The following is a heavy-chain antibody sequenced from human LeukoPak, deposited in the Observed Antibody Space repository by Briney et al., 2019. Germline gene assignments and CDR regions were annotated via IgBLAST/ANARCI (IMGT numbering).Heavy chain of an antibody. D-gene: IGHD2-8*01. J-gene: IGHJ4*02. CDR2: ISLSGLT. CDR3: SRENGAFSPFGY. CDR1: GGSITSTNW. V-gene: IGHV4-4*02. Sequence: SETLSLTCGVSGGSITSTNWWSWVRQPPGQGLEWIGEISLSGLTNYNPSLKSQVTMALDKSKNHLSLNLTSVTAADTAVYYCSRENGAFSPFGYWGQGTLVTVPS.